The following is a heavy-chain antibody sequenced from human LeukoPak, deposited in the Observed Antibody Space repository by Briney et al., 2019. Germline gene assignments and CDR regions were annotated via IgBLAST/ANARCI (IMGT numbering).Heavy chain of an antibody. Sequence: GGSLRLACAASGFRFSSYAMSWVRQAPGKGLEWVSAISGSGVSTYYADSVKGRFTVSRDNSKNTLYLQMSSLRAEDTAVYYCAKDERNWNYNLASQTYDWGQGTLVTVSS. CDR2: ISGSGVST. V-gene: IGHV3-23*01. CDR3: AKDERNWNYNLASQTYD. D-gene: IGHD1-7*01. CDR1: GFRFSSYA. J-gene: IGHJ4*02.